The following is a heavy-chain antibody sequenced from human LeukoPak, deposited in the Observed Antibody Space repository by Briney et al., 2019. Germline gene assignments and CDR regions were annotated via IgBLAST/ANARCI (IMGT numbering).Heavy chain of an antibody. Sequence: GGSLRLSCAASGFTFSNDWMSWVRQAPGKGLEWVGNIQPDGREQYPVDSVKGRFTISRDNARNSLFLQMNSLRAEDTAVYYCAKDQRRGITMVRGVPVDWGQGTLVTVSS. CDR1: GFTFSNDW. CDR3: AKDQRRGITMVRGVPVD. J-gene: IGHJ4*02. V-gene: IGHV3-7*01. CDR2: IQPDGREQ. D-gene: IGHD3-10*01.